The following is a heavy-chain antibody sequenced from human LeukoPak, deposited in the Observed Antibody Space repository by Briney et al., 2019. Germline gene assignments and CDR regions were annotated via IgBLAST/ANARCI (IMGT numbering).Heavy chain of an antibody. CDR3: ARGDDYGDYWGLY. CDR2: IYHSGNT. J-gene: IGHJ4*02. CDR1: GYSISNGYY. Sequence: SETLSLTCTVSGYSISNGYYWGWIRQPPGKGLEWIGSIYHSGNTYHNPSLKSRVTISVDTSKNHFSLKLSSVTAADTAVYFCARGDDYGDYWGLYWGQGTLVTVSS. V-gene: IGHV4-38-2*02. D-gene: IGHD4-17*01.